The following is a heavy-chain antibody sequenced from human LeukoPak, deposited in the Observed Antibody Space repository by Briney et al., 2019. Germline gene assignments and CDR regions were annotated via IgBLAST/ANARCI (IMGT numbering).Heavy chain of an antibody. V-gene: IGHV3-48*01. J-gene: IGHJ4*02. CDR2: ISSSSSTI. Sequence: GGSLRLSCAASGITFSSYSMNWVRQAPGKGLEWVSYISSSSSTIYYADSVKGRFTISRDNAKNSLYLQMNSLRAEDTAVYYCARDRTMVRGVIGYWGQGTLVTVSS. CDR3: ARDRTMVRGVIGY. CDR1: GITFSSYS. D-gene: IGHD3-10*01.